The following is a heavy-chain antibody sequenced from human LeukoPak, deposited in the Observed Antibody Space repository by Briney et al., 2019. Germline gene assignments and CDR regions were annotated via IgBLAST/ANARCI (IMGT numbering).Heavy chain of an antibody. CDR3: ARAEARDWYEGLNY. Sequence: PGGSLRLSCAASGFTFSSYAIHWVRQAPGKGLEWVALVSYDGSNKYYADSVKGRFTISRDTAKNTLYLQMNSLRAEDTAVYFCARAEARDWYEGLNYWGQGTLVTVYS. J-gene: IGHJ4*02. D-gene: IGHD3/OR15-3a*01. V-gene: IGHV3-30-3*01. CDR1: GFTFSSYA. CDR2: VSYDGSNK.